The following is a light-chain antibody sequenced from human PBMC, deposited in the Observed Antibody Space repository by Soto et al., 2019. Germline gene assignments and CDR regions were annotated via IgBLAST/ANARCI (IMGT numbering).Light chain of an antibody. CDR3: QQSYSAPYT. CDR2: TAS. V-gene: IGKV1-39*01. J-gene: IGKJ2*01. Sequence: DIQMTQSPSSLSASVGDRVTISCRASQRISSNLNRYQQKPGKAPRLLIYTASSLQSGVPPRFSGSGSGTDFTLTISSLQPEDFATYYCQQSYSAPYTFGQGTRLEIK. CDR1: QRISSN.